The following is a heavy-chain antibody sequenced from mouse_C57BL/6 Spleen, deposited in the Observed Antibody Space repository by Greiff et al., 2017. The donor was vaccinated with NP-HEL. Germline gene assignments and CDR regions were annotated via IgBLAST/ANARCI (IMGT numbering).Heavy chain of an antibody. CDR3: TILADYDSPWLAY. J-gene: IGHJ3*01. CDR2: IDPETGGT. Sequence: QVQLQQSGAELVRPGASVTLSCKASGYTFTDYEMHWVKQTPVHGLEWIGAIDPETGGTAYNQKFKGKAILTADKSSSTAYMELRSLTSEDSAVYYCTILADYDSPWLAYWGQGTLVTVSA. D-gene: IGHD2-4*01. V-gene: IGHV1-15*01. CDR1: GYTFTDYE.